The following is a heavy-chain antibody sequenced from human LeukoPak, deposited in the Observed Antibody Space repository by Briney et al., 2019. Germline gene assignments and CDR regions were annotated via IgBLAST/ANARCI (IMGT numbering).Heavy chain of an antibody. D-gene: IGHD3-16*01. V-gene: IGHV3-7*01. CDR3: ARELVSYYDYVWGSQRPFDY. CDR1: GFTFSSYW. CDR2: IKQDGSEK. J-gene: IGHJ4*02. Sequence: GSLRLSCAASGFTFSSYWMSWVRQAPGKGLEWVANIKQDGSEKYYVDSVKGRFTISRDNAKNSLYPQMNSLRAEDTAVYYCARELVSYYDYVWGSQRPFDYWGQGTLVTVSS.